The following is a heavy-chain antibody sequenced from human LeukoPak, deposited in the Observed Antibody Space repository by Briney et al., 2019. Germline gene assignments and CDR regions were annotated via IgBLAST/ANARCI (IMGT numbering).Heavy chain of an antibody. CDR1: GFTFSSYA. Sequence: SGGSLRLSCAASGFTFSSYAMSWVRQAPGKGLEWVSGISGSGGSTYYADSVKGRFTISRDNSKNTLYLQMNSLRAEDTAVYYCAKISMPYFDYWGQGTLVTVSS. J-gene: IGHJ4*02. CDR3: AKISMPYFDY. D-gene: IGHD2-2*01. V-gene: IGHV3-23*01. CDR2: ISGSGGST.